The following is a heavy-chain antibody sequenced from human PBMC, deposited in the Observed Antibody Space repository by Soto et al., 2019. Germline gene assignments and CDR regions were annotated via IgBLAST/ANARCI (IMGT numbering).Heavy chain of an antibody. V-gene: IGHV1-69*06. CDR2: IIPMSGRP. CDR1: GGSFNSYA. CDR3: TRRGRESANWFDP. J-gene: IGHJ5*02. Sequence: GASVKVSCKASGGSFNSYAISWVRQAPGQGLEWMGGIIPMSGRPNYAQRFQGRVTISADKFTNTVYMEVRSLTYEDTAVYYCTRRGRESANWFDPWGQGTLVTVS.